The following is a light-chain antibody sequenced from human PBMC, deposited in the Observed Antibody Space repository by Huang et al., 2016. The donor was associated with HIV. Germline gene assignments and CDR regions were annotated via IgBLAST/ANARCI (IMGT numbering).Light chain of an antibody. V-gene: IGKV3-20*01. Sequence: EIVLTQSPGTLSLSPGERATLSCRASQSISSSYLAWYQQKPGQAPRLLIYGASGRSTGVPDRFSGSGSGTDFILTISRLVPEDFAVYYCQQYGNSLFTFGPGTKVDIK. CDR3: QQYGNSLFT. CDR1: QSISSSY. CDR2: GAS. J-gene: IGKJ3*01.